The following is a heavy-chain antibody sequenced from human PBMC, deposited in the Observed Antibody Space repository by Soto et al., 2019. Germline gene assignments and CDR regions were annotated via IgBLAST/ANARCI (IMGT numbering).Heavy chain of an antibody. J-gene: IGHJ6*02. D-gene: IGHD3-22*01. CDR3: VIKTYYYDSSGYSNYYYYYYGMDV. V-gene: IGHV1-3*01. Sequence: QVQLVQSGAEVKKPGASVKVSCKASGYTFTSYAMHWVRQAPGQRLEWMGWINAGNGNTKYSQKFQGRVTITRDTAASTAYMELSSLRSEDTAVYYCVIKTYYYDSSGYSNYYYYYYGMDVWGQGNTVTVS. CDR2: INAGNGNT. CDR1: GYTFTSYA.